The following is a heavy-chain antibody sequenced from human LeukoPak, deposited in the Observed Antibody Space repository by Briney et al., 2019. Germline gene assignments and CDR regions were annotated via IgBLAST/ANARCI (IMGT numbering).Heavy chain of an antibody. CDR3: ARGITGTTDYYYYYYYMDV. CDR2: IKQDGSEK. CDR1: GFSSSTAW. Sequence: PGGSLTLPCAVSGFSSSTAWMTWVRQAPGKGLEWVANIKQDGSEKYYVDSVKGRFTISRDNAKNSLYLQMNSLRAEDTAVYYCARGITGTTDYYYYYYYMDVWGKGTTVTVSS. J-gene: IGHJ6*03. D-gene: IGHD1-7*01. V-gene: IGHV3-7*01.